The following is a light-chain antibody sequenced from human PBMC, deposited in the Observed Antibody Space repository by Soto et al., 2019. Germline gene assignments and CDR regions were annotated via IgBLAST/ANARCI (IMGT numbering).Light chain of an antibody. V-gene: IGKV3D-7*01. CDR3: HQNYDLPWT. Sequence: EIALTQSPASLSLSPGESVTLSCRTSQTISVNYLSWYQRRPGQAPRLLIFGASIRATDIPARFSGSGSGRDFTLAITSLEPEDFAVYYCHQNYDLPWTFGQGTKLEMK. J-gene: IGKJ2*02. CDR2: GAS. CDR1: QTISVNY.